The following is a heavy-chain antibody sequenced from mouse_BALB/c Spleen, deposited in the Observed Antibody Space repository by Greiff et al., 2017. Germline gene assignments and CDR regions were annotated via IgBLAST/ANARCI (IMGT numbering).Heavy chain of an antibody. V-gene: IGHV5-17*02. D-gene: IGHD1-1*01. Sequence: EVQVVESGGGLVQPGGSRKLSCAASGFTFSSFGMHWVRQAPEKGLEWVAYISSGSSTIYYADTVKGRFTISRDNPKNTLFLQMTSLRSEDTAMYYCARSGFTTGGDYYAMDYWGQGTSVTVSS. J-gene: IGHJ4*01. CDR3: ARSGFTTGGDYYAMDY. CDR1: GFTFSSFG. CDR2: ISSGSSTI.